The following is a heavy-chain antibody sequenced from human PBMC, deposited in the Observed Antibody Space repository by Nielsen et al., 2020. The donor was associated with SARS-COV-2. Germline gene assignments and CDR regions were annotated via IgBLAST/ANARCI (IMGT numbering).Heavy chain of an antibody. CDR3: ARGLGPSDY. D-gene: IGHD7-27*01. Sequence: GSLRLSCAVYGGSFSGYYWSWIRQPPGKGLEWIGEINHGGSTNYNPSLKSRVTISVDTSKNQFSLKLSSVTAADTAVYYCARGLGPSDYWGQGTLVTVSS. CDR1: GGSFSGYY. V-gene: IGHV4-34*01. CDR2: INHGGST. J-gene: IGHJ4*02.